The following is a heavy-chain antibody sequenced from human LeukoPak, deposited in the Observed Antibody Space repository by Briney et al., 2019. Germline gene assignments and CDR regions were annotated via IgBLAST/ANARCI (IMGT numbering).Heavy chain of an antibody. Sequence: GGSLRLSCAASGFTFSSYEMTWVRQAPGKGLEWVSNISSSDTTIHYADSVKGRFTISRDNARNSLYLQMNSLRAEDTAVYYCARSRRDNYYYYYGMDVWGQGTTVTVAS. J-gene: IGHJ6*02. CDR2: ISSSDTTI. CDR1: GFTFSSYE. D-gene: IGHD5-24*01. CDR3: ARSRRDNYYYYYGMDV. V-gene: IGHV3-48*03.